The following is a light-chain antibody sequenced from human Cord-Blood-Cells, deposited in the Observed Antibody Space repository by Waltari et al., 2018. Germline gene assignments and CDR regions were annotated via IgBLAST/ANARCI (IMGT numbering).Light chain of an antibody. CDR2: GAS. CDR3: QQYGSSWWT. CDR1: QSVSSSY. J-gene: IGKJ1*01. V-gene: IGKV3-20*01. Sequence: EIVLTQSPGTLSLSPGERATLSCRASQSVSSSYLAWYQQKPGQAPRLLIYGASSRATGIPDRFSGSGSGTDFTLTISRLEPEDFAVYYCQQYGSSWWTFGQGTKEEIK.